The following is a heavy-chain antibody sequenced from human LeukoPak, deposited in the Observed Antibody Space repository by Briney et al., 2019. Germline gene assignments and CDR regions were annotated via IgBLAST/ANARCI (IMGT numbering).Heavy chain of an antibody. CDR3: ARVAGAPNWFDP. CDR2: IYDSGST. Sequence: SETLSLTCTVSGGSISSSSYYWGWIRQPPGKGLEWIGGIYDSGSTYYNPSLKSRVTISLDTSKNQFSLKLSSVTATDTAVFYCARVAGAPNWFDPWGQGTLVTVSS. D-gene: IGHD1-26*01. J-gene: IGHJ5*02. CDR1: GGSISSSSYY. V-gene: IGHV4-39*07.